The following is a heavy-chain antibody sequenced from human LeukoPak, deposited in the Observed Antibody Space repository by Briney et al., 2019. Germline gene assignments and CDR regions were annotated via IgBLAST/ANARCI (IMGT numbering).Heavy chain of an antibody. J-gene: IGHJ4*02. CDR1: GGSFSGYY. D-gene: IGHD6-13*01. CDR3: ARVGPAGAGN. CDR2: INHSGST. V-gene: IGHV4-34*01. Sequence: SETLSLTCAVYGGSFSGYYWSWIRQPPGKGLEWIGEINHSGSTNYNPSLKSRVTISVDTSKNQFSLKLSSVTAADTAVYYCARVGPAGAGNWGQGTLVTVSS.